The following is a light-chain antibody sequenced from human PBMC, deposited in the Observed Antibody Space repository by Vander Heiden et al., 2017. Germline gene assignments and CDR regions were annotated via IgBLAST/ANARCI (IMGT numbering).Light chain of an antibody. CDR1: SSNIGSNT. J-gene: IGLJ2*01. CDR2: SNN. V-gene: IGLV1-44*01. Sequence: QSVLTHPPSASGTPGPRVTISGSGSSSNIGSNTVNWYQQLPGTAPKVLIYSNNQRPSGVPDRVAGSKSGTSASLAISGLQSEDEADYYCAAWDDSLNKVFGGGTKLNVL. CDR3: AAWDDSLNKV.